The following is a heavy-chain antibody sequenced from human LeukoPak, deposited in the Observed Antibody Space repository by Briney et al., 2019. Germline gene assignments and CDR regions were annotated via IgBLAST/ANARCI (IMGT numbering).Heavy chain of an antibody. Sequence: PGGSLRLSCVASGFTLSNYEMHWVRQAPGKGLQWVSYITSSGSTIYYADFARGRFTIPRDVAKNSLFLQMSGLRAEDTALYYCARGYYYGLFWGQGTLVSVSS. CDR2: ITSSGSTI. CDR1: GFTLSNYE. J-gene: IGHJ4*02. D-gene: IGHD3-10*01. CDR3: ARGYYYGLF. V-gene: IGHV3-48*03.